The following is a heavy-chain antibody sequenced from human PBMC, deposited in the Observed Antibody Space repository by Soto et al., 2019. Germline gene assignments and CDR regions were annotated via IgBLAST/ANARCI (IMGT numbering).Heavy chain of an antibody. CDR1: GYTFSSYG. D-gene: IGHD2-21*02. J-gene: IGHJ2*01. CDR3: ARDQRFSLTAIRAFDL. CDR2: ISGYNGDT. Sequence: QVQLVQSGAEVKRPGASVKVSCKASGYTFSSYGISWVRQAPGQGLEWMGWISGYNGDTKHAQSPQDRVTMTTDTSTNTAYMELRSLTSDDTAVYYCARDQRFSLTAIRAFDLWGPGTLLTVSS. V-gene: IGHV1-18*01.